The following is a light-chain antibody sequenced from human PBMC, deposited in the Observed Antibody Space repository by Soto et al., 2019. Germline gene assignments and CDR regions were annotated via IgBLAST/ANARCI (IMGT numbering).Light chain of an antibody. J-gene: IGKJ3*01. CDR2: DAS. CDR1: QDISNY. CDR3: QQFDNLFT. V-gene: IGKV1-33*01. Sequence: DIQMTQSPSSLSASVGVRVTITCQASQDISNYLNWYQQKPGKAPKLLIYDASNLETGVPARFSGSGSGTDFTFTISSLQPEDIATYYCQQFDNLFTFGPGTKVDLK.